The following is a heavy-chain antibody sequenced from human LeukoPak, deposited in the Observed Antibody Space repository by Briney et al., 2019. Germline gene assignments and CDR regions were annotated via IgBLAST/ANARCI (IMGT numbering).Heavy chain of an antibody. Sequence: ASVKVSCKPSGYTFTGYYIHWVRQAPGQGLEWMGWINPNSGGTNYAQKFQGRVIMTRDTSISTAYMELSRLGSDDTAVYYCARGGSTDSIHSCGGNCYFLDYWGQGTLVTVSS. CDR2: INPNSGGT. J-gene: IGHJ4*02. D-gene: IGHD2-21*02. CDR3: ARGGSTDSIHSCGGNCYFLDY. CDR1: GYTFTGYY. V-gene: IGHV1-2*02.